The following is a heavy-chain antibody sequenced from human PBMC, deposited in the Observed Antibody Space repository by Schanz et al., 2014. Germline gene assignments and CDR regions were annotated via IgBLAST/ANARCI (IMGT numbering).Heavy chain of an antibody. Sequence: EVQMVESGGGLVKPGGSLRLSCAASGFTFSSYSMSWVRQAPGKGLEWVSTIYASGATYYADSVKRRFTISRDISKNTLHLQVTSLRAEDTAIYYCAKLSSSGRLAGYFDYWGQGALVTVSS. D-gene: IGHD6-19*01. CDR2: IYASGAT. V-gene: IGHV3-66*01. J-gene: IGHJ4*02. CDR3: AKLSSSGRLAGYFDY. CDR1: GFTFSSYS.